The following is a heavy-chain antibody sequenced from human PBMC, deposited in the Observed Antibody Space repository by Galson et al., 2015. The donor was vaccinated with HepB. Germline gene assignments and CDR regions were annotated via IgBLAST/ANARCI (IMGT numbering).Heavy chain of an antibody. J-gene: IGHJ5*01. Sequence: SLRLSCASSGFAFDTHAMSWVRQAPGRGLEWISGISGNGDSTFYADSVKGRFTVSRDNSNNMLYLPMHSLRAEDAGLYFCAKGYGLFDSWGQGILVTVSS. CDR1: GFAFDTHA. D-gene: IGHD5-18*01. V-gene: IGHV3-23*01. CDR3: AKGYGLFDS. CDR2: ISGNGDST.